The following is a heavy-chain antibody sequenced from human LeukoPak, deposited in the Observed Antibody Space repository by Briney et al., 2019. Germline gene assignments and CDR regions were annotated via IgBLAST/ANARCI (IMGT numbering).Heavy chain of an antibody. D-gene: IGHD2-2*01. Sequence: PSETLSLTCTVSGGSISNYHWNWIRQPAGKGLEWIGHIYIGGSTTYNPSLKSRVTMSVDTSKNQFSLRLSSVTAADTAMYYCAGGFCNSNSCPDFYNQHMDVWGKGTTVTVSS. J-gene: IGHJ6*03. CDR3: AGGFCNSNSCPDFYNQHMDV. CDR2: IYIGGST. V-gene: IGHV4-4*07. CDR1: GGSISNYH.